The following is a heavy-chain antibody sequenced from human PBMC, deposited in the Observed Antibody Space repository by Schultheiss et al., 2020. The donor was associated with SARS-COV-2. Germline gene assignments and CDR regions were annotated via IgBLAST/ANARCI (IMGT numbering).Heavy chain of an antibody. CDR1: GFTFSDYY. CDR2: ISSGGSYI. V-gene: IGHV3-11*04. J-gene: IGHJ4*02. Sequence: GGSLRLSCAASGFTFSDYYMSWIRQAPGKGLEWVSYISSGGSYIYYADSVKGRFTISRDNAKNSLYLQMNSLRAEDTAVYYCARPSAMVRPYYFDYWGQGTLVTVSS. CDR3: ARPSAMVRPYYFDY. D-gene: IGHD3-10*01.